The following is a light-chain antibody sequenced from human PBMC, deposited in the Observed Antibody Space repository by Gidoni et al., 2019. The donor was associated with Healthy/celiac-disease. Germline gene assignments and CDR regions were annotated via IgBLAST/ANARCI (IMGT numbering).Light chain of an antibody. J-gene: IGKJ4*01. CDR3: QQHNSYSPLT. Sequence: QMTQSPSTLSASVGDRVTITCRASQSISSWLAWYHQQPGKDPQILIYKASSLESGVPSRFSGSGAGTEFTLTTSSLQPDDFATYYCQQHNSYSPLTFGGGTKVEIK. V-gene: IGKV1-5*03. CDR1: QSISSW. CDR2: KAS.